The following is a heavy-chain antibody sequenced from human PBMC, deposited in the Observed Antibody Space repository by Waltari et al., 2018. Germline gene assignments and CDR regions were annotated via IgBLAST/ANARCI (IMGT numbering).Heavy chain of an antibody. CDR1: GFTFRAYG. CDR3: VRIRLGPTTRIFDS. CDR2: IRNKANFYST. D-gene: IGHD1-26*01. Sequence: VQLVESGGGVVQPGGYLRPACAVSGFTFRAYGLPWVRQAPGKGLEWVARIRNKANFYSTEYVPSVKGRFTISRDDSKSSLYLQMNSLKSEDTAVYYCVRIRLGPTTRIFDSWGQGTLVTVSS. J-gene: IGHJ4*02. V-gene: IGHV3-72*01.